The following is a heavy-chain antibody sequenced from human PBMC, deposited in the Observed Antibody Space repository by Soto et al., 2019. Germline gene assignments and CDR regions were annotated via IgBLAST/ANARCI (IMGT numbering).Heavy chain of an antibody. CDR1: GYTFTSYY. Sequence: ASVKVYCKASGYTFTSYYMRWVRQEHGKGLEWMGIINPSGGSTSYAQKFQGRVTMTRDTSTSTVYMELSSLRSEDTAVYYCDGGNSGYDRWGVFDFWVQGTLVTVS. CDR3: DGGNSGYDRWGVFDF. CDR2: INPSGGST. D-gene: IGHD5-12*01. V-gene: IGHV1-46*03. J-gene: IGHJ3*01.